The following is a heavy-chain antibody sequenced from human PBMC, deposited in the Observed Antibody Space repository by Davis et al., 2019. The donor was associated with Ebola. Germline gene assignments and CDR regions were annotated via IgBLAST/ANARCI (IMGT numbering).Heavy chain of an antibody. J-gene: IGHJ6*02. CDR3: ARVVAMAIKGYYYYGMDV. CDR1: GFTFSSYW. D-gene: IGHD2-15*01. V-gene: IGHV3-7*01. Sequence: GESLKISCAASGFTFSSYWMSWVRQAPGKGLEWVANIKQDGSEKYYVDSVKGRFTISRDNAKNSLYLQMNSLRAEDTAVYYCARVVAMAIKGYYYYGMDVWGQGTTVTVSS. CDR2: IKQDGSEK.